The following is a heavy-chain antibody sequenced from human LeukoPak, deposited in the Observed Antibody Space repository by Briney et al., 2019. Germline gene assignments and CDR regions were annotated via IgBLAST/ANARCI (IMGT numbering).Heavy chain of an antibody. CDR2: ISHTGST. D-gene: IGHD2/OR15-2a*01. CDR1: GGSVSSGGFS. Sequence: SETLSLTCAVSGGSVSSGGFSWRWIRQPPGKGLECIGSISHTGSTYYNPSLKSRVTISVDSSKNQFSLKLSSVTAADTAVYYCAREGYFHGMDVWGQGTTVTVSS. J-gene: IGHJ6*02. CDR3: AREGYFHGMDV. V-gene: IGHV4-30-2*01.